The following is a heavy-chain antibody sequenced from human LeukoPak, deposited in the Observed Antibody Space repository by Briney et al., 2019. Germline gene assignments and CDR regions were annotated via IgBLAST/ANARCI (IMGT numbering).Heavy chain of an antibody. CDR1: GFTFSSYA. V-gene: IGHV3-30*04. CDR3: ARDFSAGATKYYYYMDV. Sequence: GGSLRLSCAASGFTFSSYAMHWVRQAPGKGLEWVAVISYDGSNKYYADSVKGRFTISRDNSKNTLYLQMNSLRAEDTAVYYCARDFSAGATKYYYYMDVRGKGTTVTVSS. CDR2: ISYDGSNK. D-gene: IGHD1-26*01. J-gene: IGHJ6*03.